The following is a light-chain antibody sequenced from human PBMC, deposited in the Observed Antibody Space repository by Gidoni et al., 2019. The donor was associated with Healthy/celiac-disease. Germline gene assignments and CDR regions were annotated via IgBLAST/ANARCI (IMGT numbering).Light chain of an antibody. CDR2: SNN. CDR3: AAWDDSLNVVV. V-gene: IGLV1-44*01. Sequence: SVLSQPPSASGAPGQRVNISCSGSSSNIGSNTVTWYQQLPGTAPKLLIYSNNQRPSGVPVRFSGSKSGTSASLAISGSQSEDAADYYCAAWDDSLNVVVFGGGTKLTVL. J-gene: IGLJ2*01. CDR1: SSNIGSNT.